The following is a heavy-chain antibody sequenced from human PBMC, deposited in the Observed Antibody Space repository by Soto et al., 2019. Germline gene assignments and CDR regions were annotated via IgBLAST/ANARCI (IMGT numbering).Heavy chain of an antibody. D-gene: IGHD6-13*01. V-gene: IGHV3-23*01. J-gene: IGHJ4*02. CDR2: ISVTGGSI. CDR3: AKATYSNVYNFDY. Sequence: EVHLLESGGGLVQPGGSLRLSCAASGYTFSTYAMSWVRQAPGMGLEWVSAISVTGGSIYYADSVRGRFTISRDNSKNTLSLQMTSLRAEDTAVYYCAKATYSNVYNFDYWGQGTLVTVSS. CDR1: GYTFSTYA.